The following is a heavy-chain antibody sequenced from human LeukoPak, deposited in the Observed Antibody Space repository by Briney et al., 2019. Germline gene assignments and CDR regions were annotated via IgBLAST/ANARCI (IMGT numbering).Heavy chain of an antibody. D-gene: IGHD5-18*01. V-gene: IGHV1-2*06. CDR3: ARQQITAMVPNPFDY. J-gene: IGHJ4*02. Sequence: ASVKVSCKASGYTFTGYYMHWVRQAPGPGREWMGRINPNSGGTNYAQKFQGRVTMTRDTSISTAYMELSRLRSDDTAVYYCARQQITAMVPNPFDYWGQGTLVTVSS. CDR1: GYTFTGYY. CDR2: INPNSGGT.